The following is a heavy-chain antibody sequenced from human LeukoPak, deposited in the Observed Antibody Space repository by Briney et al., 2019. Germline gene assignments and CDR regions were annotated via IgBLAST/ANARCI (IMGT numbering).Heavy chain of an antibody. V-gene: IGHV4-30-4*01. J-gene: IGHJ4*02. Sequence: PSETLSLTCTVSGGSISSGDYYWSWIRQPPGKGLEWIGYIYYSGSTYYNPSLKSRVTISVGTSTNQFSLKLSSVAAADTGVYYCARYSSSSGYFDYWGQGTLVTVSS. D-gene: IGHD6-6*01. CDR1: GGSISSGDYY. CDR2: IYYSGST. CDR3: ARYSSSSGYFDY.